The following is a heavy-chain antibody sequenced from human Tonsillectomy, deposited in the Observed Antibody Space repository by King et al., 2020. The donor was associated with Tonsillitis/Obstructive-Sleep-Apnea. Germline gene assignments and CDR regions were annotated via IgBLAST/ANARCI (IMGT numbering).Heavy chain of an antibody. CDR3: AKDGSRIAAHHYFDY. CDR1: GFTFSSYA. CDR2: IRVSGGST. V-gene: IGHV3-23*04. Sequence: VQLVESGGGLVQPGGSLRLSCAASGFTFSSYAMSWVRQAPGKGLEWVSAIRVSGGSTCYADSVMGRFTISRDNSKNTLYLQMNSLRAEDTAVYYCAKDGSRIAAHHYFDYWGQGTLVTVSS. J-gene: IGHJ4*02. D-gene: IGHD6-13*01.